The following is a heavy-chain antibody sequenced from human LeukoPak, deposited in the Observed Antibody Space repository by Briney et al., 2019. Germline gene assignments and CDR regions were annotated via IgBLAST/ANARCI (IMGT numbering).Heavy chain of an antibody. D-gene: IGHD1-26*01. Sequence: GGSLRLSCAASGFTFSSYSMNWVRQAPGKGLEWVSSISSSSSYIYYADSVKGRFTTSRDNAKNSLYLQMNSLRAEDTAVYYCARSAPGRGSYCFDYWGQGTLVTVSS. CDR2: ISSSSSYI. CDR1: GFTFSSYS. CDR3: ARSAPGRGSYCFDY. J-gene: IGHJ4*02. V-gene: IGHV3-21*01.